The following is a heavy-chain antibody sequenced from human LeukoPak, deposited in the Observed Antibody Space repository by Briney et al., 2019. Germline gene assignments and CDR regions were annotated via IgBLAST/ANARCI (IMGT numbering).Heavy chain of an antibody. V-gene: IGHV4-59*11. CDR1: GGSISSHY. D-gene: IGHD2-21*02. CDR2: IYYSGST. CDR3: ARVNPHIVVVTAIFDY. Sequence: SETLSLTCTVSGGSISSHYWSWIRQPPGKGLEWIGYIYYSGSTNYNPSLKSRVTISVDTSKNQFSLKLSSVTAADTAVYYCARVNPHIVVVTAIFDYWGQGTLVTVSS. J-gene: IGHJ4*02.